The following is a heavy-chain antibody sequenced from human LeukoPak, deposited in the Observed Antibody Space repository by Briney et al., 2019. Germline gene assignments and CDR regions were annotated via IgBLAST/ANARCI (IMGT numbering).Heavy chain of an antibody. V-gene: IGHV4-34*01. CDR3: ARVTMIVVVNWFDP. D-gene: IGHD3-22*01. Sequence: SETLSLACAVYGGSFSGYYWSWIRQPPGKGLEWIGEINHSGSTNYNPSLKSRVTISVDTSKNQFSLKLSSVTAADTAVYYCARVTMIVVVNWFDPWGQGTLVTVSS. CDR1: GGSFSGYY. J-gene: IGHJ5*02. CDR2: INHSGST.